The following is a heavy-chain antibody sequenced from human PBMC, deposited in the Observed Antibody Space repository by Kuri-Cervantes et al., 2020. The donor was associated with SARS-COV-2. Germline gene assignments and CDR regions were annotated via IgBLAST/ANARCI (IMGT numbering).Heavy chain of an antibody. J-gene: IGHJ4*02. CDR1: GFTFSASA. V-gene: IGHV3-73*01. Sequence: GGSLRLSCGASGFTFSASAIYWVRQASGKGLEWIGRIRNKANNYATTYVASVKGRSTISRDDSKNTAYLQMNSLKTEDTAVYYCGSSVLRFFDQYGDYWGRGTLVTVSS. D-gene: IGHD3-9*01. CDR2: IRNKANNYAT. CDR3: GSSVLRFFDQYGDY.